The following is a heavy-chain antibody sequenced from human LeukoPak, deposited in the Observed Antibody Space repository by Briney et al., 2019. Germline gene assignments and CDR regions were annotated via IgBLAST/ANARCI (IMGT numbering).Heavy chain of an antibody. D-gene: IGHD1-7*01. J-gene: IGHJ3*01. CDR2: IHYSGTT. CDR1: DDSLNNHF. Sequence: SETLSLTCTVSDDSLNNHFWSWVRQSPGRGLEWIGYIHYSGTTSYNPSLKRRATILLHASNNKFSLKLASVTAADTAVYFCARESGYRDTNYIGTFDFWGQGILITVSS. V-gene: IGHV4-59*11. CDR3: ARESGYRDTNYIGTFDF.